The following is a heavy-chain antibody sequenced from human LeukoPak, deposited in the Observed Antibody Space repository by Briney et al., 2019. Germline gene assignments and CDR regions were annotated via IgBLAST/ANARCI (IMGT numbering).Heavy chain of an antibody. D-gene: IGHD4-17*01. Sequence: GGSLRLSCAASGFTFSSYAMHWVRQAPGKGLEWVAVISCDGSNKYYADSVKGRFTISRDNSKNTLYLQMNSLRAEDTAVYYCARDITVTQFDYWGQGTLVTVSS. J-gene: IGHJ4*02. V-gene: IGHV3-30-3*01. CDR2: ISCDGSNK. CDR3: ARDITVTQFDY. CDR1: GFTFSSYA.